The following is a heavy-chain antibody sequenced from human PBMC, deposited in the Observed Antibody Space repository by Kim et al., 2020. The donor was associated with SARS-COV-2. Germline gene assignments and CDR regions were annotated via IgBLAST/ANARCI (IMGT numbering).Heavy chain of an antibody. CDR1: GFTFSSYA. V-gene: IGHV3-23*01. J-gene: IGHJ1*01. Sequence: GGSLRLSCAASGFTFSSYAMSWVRQAPGKGLEWVSAISGSGGSTYYADSVKGRFTISRDNSKNTLYLQMNSLRAEDTAVYYCAKAGGWFGEFPAFQHWGQGTLVTVSS. CDR3: AKAGGWFGEFPAFQH. CDR2: ISGSGGST. D-gene: IGHD3-10*01.